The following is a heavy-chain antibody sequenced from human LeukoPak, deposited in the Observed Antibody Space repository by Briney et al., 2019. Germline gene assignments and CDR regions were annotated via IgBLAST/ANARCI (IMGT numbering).Heavy chain of an antibody. J-gene: IGHJ6*02. Sequence: ASVKVSCKASGYTFTSYYMHWVRQAPGQGLEWMGIINPSGGSTSYAQKFQGRVTMTRDTSTSTVYMELSSLRSEDTAVYYCARAQQWAESRDYYYGMDVWGQGTRSPSP. CDR3: ARAQQWAESRDYYYGMDV. D-gene: IGHD6-19*01. V-gene: IGHV1-46*01. CDR1: GYTFTSYY. CDR2: INPSGGST.